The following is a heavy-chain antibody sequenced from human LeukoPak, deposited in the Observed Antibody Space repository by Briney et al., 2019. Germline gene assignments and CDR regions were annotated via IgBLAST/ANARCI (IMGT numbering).Heavy chain of an antibody. V-gene: IGHV3-21*01. Sequence: GGSLRLSCAASGFTFSSYSMSWVRQAPGKGLEWVSSISSSSSTIYNADSVKGRFTISRDNAKNSMYLQMNSLRAEDTAVYYCARAHCSRGSCSHPHNYHYMDVWGKGTTVTVSS. J-gene: IGHJ6*03. CDR2: ISSSSSTI. CDR1: GFTFSSYS. CDR3: ARAHCSRGSCSHPHNYHYMDV. D-gene: IGHD2-15*01.